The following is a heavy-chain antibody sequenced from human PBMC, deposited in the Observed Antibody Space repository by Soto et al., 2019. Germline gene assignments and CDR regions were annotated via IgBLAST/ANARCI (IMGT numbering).Heavy chain of an antibody. V-gene: IGHV4-31*03. J-gene: IGHJ4*02. CDR3: ARKTYYYDSSGYYDPYYFDY. CDR1: GGSISSGGYY. Sequence: SETLSLTCTVSGGSISSGGYYWSWIRQHPGKGLEWIGYIYYSGSTYYNPSLKSRVTISVDTSKNQFSLKLSSVTAADTAVYYCARKTYYYDSSGYYDPYYFDYWGQGTLVTVSS. CDR2: IYYSGST. D-gene: IGHD3-22*01.